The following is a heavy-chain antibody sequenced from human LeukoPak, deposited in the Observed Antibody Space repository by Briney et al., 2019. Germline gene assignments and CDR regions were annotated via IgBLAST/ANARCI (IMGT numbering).Heavy chain of an antibody. CDR3: AKYPGGFTGIVNYYHMDV. CDR2: ISGSGLST. V-gene: IGHV3-23*01. J-gene: IGHJ6*03. CDR1: GFTLRSYG. D-gene: IGHD1-26*01. Sequence: PGGSLRLSCAASGFTLRSYGMSWVRQAPGKGLERVSVISGSGLSTYYADSVKGRLTISRDNSKNTLFLQMNSLRAEDTALYYCAKYPGGFTGIVNYYHMDVWGKGTTVTVSS.